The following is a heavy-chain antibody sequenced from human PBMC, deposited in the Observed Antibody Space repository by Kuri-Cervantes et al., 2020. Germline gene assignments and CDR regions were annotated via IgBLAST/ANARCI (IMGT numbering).Heavy chain of an antibody. CDR3: AKAAWGANDY. J-gene: IGHJ4*02. CDR1: GFTFSSYA. Sequence: GGSLRLSCAASGFTFSSYAMYWVRQAPGKGLEWVAVISYDGSNKYYADSVKGRFTISRDNSKNTLYLQMNSLRAEDTAVYYCAKAAWGANDYWGQGTLVTVSS. D-gene: IGHD3-16*01. V-gene: IGHV3-30-3*01. CDR2: ISYDGSNK.